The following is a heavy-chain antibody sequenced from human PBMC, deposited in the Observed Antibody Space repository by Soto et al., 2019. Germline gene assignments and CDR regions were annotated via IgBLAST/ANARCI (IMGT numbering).Heavy chain of an antibody. J-gene: IGHJ6*02. CDR3: ARDSKSVSVSAARVYGMDV. CDR1: GFMFSNFA. CDR2: TRSNGEHT. D-gene: IGHD2-2*01. V-gene: IGHV3-23*01. Sequence: GGSLRLSCAGSGFMFSNFAMTWVRQAPGKGLEWVSTTRSNGEHTYYADSVKGRFTVSRDNSKNTLFLEMSSLRAEETAIYYCARDSKSVSVSAARVYGMDVWGQGTTVTVSS.